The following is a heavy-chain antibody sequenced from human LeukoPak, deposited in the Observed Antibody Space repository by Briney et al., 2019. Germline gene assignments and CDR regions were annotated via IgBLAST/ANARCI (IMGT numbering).Heavy chain of an antibody. D-gene: IGHD3-16*01. CDR3: ARDRFVGGVDY. V-gene: IGHV3-23*01. CDR1: GLTFSSYA. Sequence: GGSLRLSCAASGLTFSSYAMSWVRQAPGKGLEWVSAISGSGGSTYYADSVKGRFTISRDNSKNTLYLQMNSLRAEDTAVYYCARDRFVGGVDYWGQGTLVTVSS. CDR2: ISGSGGST. J-gene: IGHJ4*02.